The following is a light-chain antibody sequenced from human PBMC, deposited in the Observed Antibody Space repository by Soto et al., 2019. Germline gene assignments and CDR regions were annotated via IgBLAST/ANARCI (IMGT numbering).Light chain of an antibody. CDR1: SSDVGGYNY. J-gene: IGLJ1*01. CDR3: SSYAGSSFYV. V-gene: IGLV2-8*01. Sequence: QSALTQPPSASGSPGQSVTISCTGTSSDVGGYNYVSWYQQHPGKAPKLMIYEVSKRPSGVPDRFSGSKSGNTASLTVSGVQAEDEADYYCSSYAGSSFYVFGTGTKVTVL. CDR2: EVS.